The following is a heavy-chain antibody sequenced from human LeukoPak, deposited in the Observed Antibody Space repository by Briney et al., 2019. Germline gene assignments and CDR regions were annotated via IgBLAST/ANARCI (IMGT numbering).Heavy chain of an antibody. D-gene: IGHD4/OR15-4a*01. Sequence: GGSLRLSCAASGFTFSSCAMHWVRQAPGKGLEWVAVISYDGSNKYYADSVKGRFTISRDNAKNSLYLQMNSLRVEDTAAYYCTRAQTMVAYPFLYWGQGTLVTVSS. CDR1: GFTFSSCA. V-gene: IGHV3-30-3*01. J-gene: IGHJ4*02. CDR2: ISYDGSNK. CDR3: TRAQTMVAYPFLY.